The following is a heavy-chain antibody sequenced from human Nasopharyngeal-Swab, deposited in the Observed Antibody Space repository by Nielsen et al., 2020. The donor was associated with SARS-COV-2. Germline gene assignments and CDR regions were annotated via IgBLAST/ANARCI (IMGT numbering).Heavy chain of an antibody. Sequence: GGSLRLSCEASGFTFGSYTMNWVRQAPGKGLEWVSFISSSGSIAYYADSVKGRFTISRDNANNSLYLQMNSLRPEDTAVYYCARDSVYNFGVFIITTSFMDVWGKGTTVTVSS. J-gene: IGHJ6*03. CDR3: ARDSVYNFGVFIITTSFMDV. CDR1: GFTFGSYT. V-gene: IGHV3-48*04. CDR2: ISSSGSIA. D-gene: IGHD3-3*01.